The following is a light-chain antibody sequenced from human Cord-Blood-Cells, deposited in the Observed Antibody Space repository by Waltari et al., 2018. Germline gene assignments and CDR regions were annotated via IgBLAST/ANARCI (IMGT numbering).Light chain of an antibody. Sequence: QSVLTQPPSASGTPGQRVTISCSGSSSNIGSNYVYWYQQLPGTAPKLLICRHKQRASGVPDRFSGSKSGTSGSLASSGLRSEDEADYYCSSYTSSSTLYVFGTGTKVTVL. CDR1: SSNIGSNY. J-gene: IGLJ1*01. CDR2: RHK. CDR3: SSYTSSSTLYV. V-gene: IGLV1-47*01.